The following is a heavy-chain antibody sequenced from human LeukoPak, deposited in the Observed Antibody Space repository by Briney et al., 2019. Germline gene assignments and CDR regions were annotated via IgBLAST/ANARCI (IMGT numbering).Heavy chain of an antibody. CDR1: GYTFTSYA. V-gene: IGHV1-3*01. CDR3: ARASSCSGGSCHAATYDY. Sequence: ASVKVSCKASGYTFTSYAMHWVRQAPGQRLERMGWINAGNGNTRYSQKFQGRVTIASDTSASTAYMELSSLRSEDTAVYYCARASSCSGGSCHAATYDYWGQGTLVTVSS. D-gene: IGHD2-15*01. CDR2: INAGNGNT. J-gene: IGHJ4*02.